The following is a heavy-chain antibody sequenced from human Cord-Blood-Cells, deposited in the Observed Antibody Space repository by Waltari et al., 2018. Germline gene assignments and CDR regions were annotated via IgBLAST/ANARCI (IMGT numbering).Heavy chain of an antibody. J-gene: IGHJ1*01. Sequence: QVQLVQSGAEVKKPGASVKVSCKASGYTLPGYAMHWVRQAPGQRIEWMGWINAGNGNTKYSQKFQGRVTITRDTSASTAYMELSSLRSEDTAVYYCARAKSGSYFYFQHWGQGTLVTVSS. CDR2: INAGNGNT. CDR1: GYTLPGYA. CDR3: ARAKSGSYFYFQH. D-gene: IGHD1-26*01. V-gene: IGHV1-3*01.